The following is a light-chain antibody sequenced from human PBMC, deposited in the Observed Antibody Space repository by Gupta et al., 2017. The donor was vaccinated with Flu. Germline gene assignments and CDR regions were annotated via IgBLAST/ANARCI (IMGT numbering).Light chain of an antibody. V-gene: IGLV2-8*01. CDR3: SSYAGSTLVI. J-gene: IGLJ2*01. Sequence: TSSDVGGYNFVALYQQHPGKAPKVMSYEVTKRPAGVPGRFSGSKSGNTASLTVSGLQAEDEADYYCSSYAGSTLVIFGGGTKLTVL. CDR1: SSDVGGYNF. CDR2: EVT.